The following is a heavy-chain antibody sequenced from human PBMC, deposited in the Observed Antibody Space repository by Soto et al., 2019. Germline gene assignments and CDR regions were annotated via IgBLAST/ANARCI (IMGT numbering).Heavy chain of an antibody. CDR2: SSSSSTYI. J-gene: IGHJ6*02. Sequence: SSSSSTYIYYADSVKGRFTISRDNAKNSLYLQMNSLRAEDTAVYFCARVYYSNLPYYFYYMDVWGQGTTITVSS. D-gene: IGHD4-4*01. CDR3: ARVYYSNLPYYFYYMDV. V-gene: IGHV3-21*01.